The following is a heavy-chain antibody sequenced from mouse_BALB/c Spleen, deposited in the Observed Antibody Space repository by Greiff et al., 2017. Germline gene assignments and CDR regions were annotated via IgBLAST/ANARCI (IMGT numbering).Heavy chain of an antibody. CDR1: GFTFSDYG. Sequence: EVKLVESGGGLVQPGGSRKLSCAASGFTFSDYGMAWVRQAPGKGPEWVAFISNLAYSIYYADTVTGRFTISRENAKNTLYLEMSSLRSEDTAMYYGARDYDYDEGFAYWGQGTLVTVSA. CDR3: ARDYDYDEGFAY. CDR2: ISNLAYSI. J-gene: IGHJ3*01. V-gene: IGHV5-15*02. D-gene: IGHD2-4*01.